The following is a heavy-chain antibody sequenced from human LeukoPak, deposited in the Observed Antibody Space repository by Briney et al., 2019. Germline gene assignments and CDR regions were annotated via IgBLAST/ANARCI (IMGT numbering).Heavy chain of an antibody. CDR2: IHSSGNT. CDR1: GYSISSGYY. V-gene: IGHV4-38-2*02. D-gene: IGHD4-17*01. Sequence: SETLSLTCTVSGYSISSGYYWGWIRQPPGKRLEWVGSIHSSGNTYYNPTLKSRVTISVDTSKNQFSLNLTSVTAADAAVYYCARVTTGGYFDYWGQGTLVTVSS. J-gene: IGHJ4*02. CDR3: ARVTTGGYFDY.